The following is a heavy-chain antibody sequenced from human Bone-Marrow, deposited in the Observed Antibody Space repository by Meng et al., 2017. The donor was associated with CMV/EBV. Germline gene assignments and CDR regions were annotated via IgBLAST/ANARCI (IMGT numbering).Heavy chain of an antibody. V-gene: IGHV3-49*04. Sequence: GESLKISCTASGFTFGDYAMSWVRQAAGKGLEWVGLIRKKGYGGTTEYAASVKGRFSISRDDSKSITYLQMNSLKTEDTAVYYCTRGGWFSSDWLGDYWGERTLVTVSS. CDR2: IRKKGYGGTT. CDR3: TRGGWFSSDWLGDY. J-gene: IGHJ4*02. CDR1: GFTFGDYA. D-gene: IGHD6-19*01.